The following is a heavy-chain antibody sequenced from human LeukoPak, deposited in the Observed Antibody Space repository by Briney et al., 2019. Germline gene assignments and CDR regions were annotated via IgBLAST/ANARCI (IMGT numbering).Heavy chain of an antibody. CDR3: ARELTTYYDILTGYYRN. CDR1: GGSISSSSYY. Sequence: SETPSLTCTVSGGSISSSSYYWGWIRQPPGKGLEWIGSIYYSGSTYYNPSLKSRVTISVDTSKNQFSLKLSSVTAADTAVYYCARELTTYYDILTGYYRNWGQGTLVTVSS. CDR2: IYYSGST. V-gene: IGHV4-39*07. D-gene: IGHD3-9*01. J-gene: IGHJ4*02.